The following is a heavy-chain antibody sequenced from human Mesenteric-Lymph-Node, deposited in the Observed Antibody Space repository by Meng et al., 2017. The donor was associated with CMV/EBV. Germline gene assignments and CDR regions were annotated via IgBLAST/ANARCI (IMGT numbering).Heavy chain of an antibody. CDR3: ARVTYGSGSYKGDFWMSFDY. J-gene: IGHJ4*02. CDR2: IYYSGST. D-gene: IGHD3-10*01. CDR1: GGYY. V-gene: IGHV4-31*02. Sequence: GGYYWSWIRQHPGKGLEWIGYIYYSGSTYYNPSLKSRVTISVDTSKNQFSLKLSSVTAADTAVYYCARVTYGSGSYKGDFWMSFDYWGQGTLVTVSS.